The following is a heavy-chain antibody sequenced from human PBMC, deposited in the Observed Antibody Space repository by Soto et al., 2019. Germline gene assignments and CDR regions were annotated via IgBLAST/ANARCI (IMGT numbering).Heavy chain of an antibody. CDR1: GGTFSGYA. CDR3: ARGIQHQDILVVPAAI. J-gene: IGHJ4*02. CDR2: VIPLFGTA. Sequence: QVQLVQSGAEVKNPGSSVKVSCKASGGTFSGYAISWVRQAPGQGLEWMGGVIPLFGTANYPQKFQDRVTITADESTSTAYMELRSLRSQDTAVYYCARGIQHQDILVVPAAIWGQGTLVTVSA. D-gene: IGHD2-2*01. V-gene: IGHV1-69*01.